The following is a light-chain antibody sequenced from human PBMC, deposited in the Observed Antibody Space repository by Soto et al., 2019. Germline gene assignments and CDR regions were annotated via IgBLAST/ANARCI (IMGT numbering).Light chain of an antibody. CDR3: QQYGSSPET. Sequence: EMVLTQSPDTLSVSPGERATLSCRASQTVSSNFLAWYQQRPGQAPRLLIYGASGRAAGIPDRFSGSGSGTDFTLTISRLEPEDLAVYYCQQYGSSPETFGQGTKV. V-gene: IGKV3-20*01. J-gene: IGKJ1*01. CDR2: GAS. CDR1: QTVSSNF.